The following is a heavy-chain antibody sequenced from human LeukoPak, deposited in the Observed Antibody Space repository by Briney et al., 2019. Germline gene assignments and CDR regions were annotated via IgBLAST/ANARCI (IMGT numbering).Heavy chain of an antibody. J-gene: IGHJ4*02. CDR1: GGSFSGYY. Sequence: SETLSLTCAVYGGSFSGYYWSWIRQPPGKGLEWIGEINHSGSTNYNLSLKSRVTISVDTSKNQFSLKLSSVTAADTAVYYCARSDMVRGVISDYWGQGTLVTVSS. CDR3: ARSDMVRGVISDY. CDR2: INHSGST. V-gene: IGHV4-34*01. D-gene: IGHD3-10*01.